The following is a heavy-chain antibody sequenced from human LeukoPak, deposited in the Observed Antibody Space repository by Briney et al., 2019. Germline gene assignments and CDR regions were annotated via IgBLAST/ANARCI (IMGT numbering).Heavy chain of an antibody. J-gene: IGHJ4*02. Sequence: GGSLRLSCAASGFTFSSYAMSWVRQAPGKGLEWVSGISSSGGSTYYADSVKGRFTISRDNSKNTLYLQMNSLRAEDTAVYYCAKVRYDFWSGYRGLDYWGQGTLVTVSS. CDR3: AKVRYDFWSGYRGLDY. D-gene: IGHD3-3*01. CDR1: GFTFSSYA. CDR2: ISSSGGST. V-gene: IGHV3-23*01.